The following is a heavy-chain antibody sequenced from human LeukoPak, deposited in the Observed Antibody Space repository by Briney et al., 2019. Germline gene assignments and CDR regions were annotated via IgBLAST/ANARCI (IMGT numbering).Heavy chain of an antibody. Sequence: SVKVSCKASGGTFSSYAISWVRQAPGQGLEWMGRIIPILGIANYAQKFQGRVTITADKSTSTAYMELSSLRSEDTAVYYCARAGIVATIPGGYYSDYWGQGTLVTVSS. CDR1: GGTFSSYA. CDR3: ARAGIVATIPGGYYSDY. V-gene: IGHV1-69*04. CDR2: IIPILGIA. J-gene: IGHJ4*02. D-gene: IGHD5-12*01.